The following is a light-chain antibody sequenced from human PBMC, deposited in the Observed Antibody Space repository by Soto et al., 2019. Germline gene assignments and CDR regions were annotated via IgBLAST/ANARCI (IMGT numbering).Light chain of an antibody. J-gene: IGKJ5*01. CDR1: QSVSSSY. CDR3: QQRSNWST. CDR2: DAS. V-gene: IGKV3-11*01. Sequence: EIVMTQSPGTLSLSAGERATLSCRASQSVSSSYLAWYQQKPGQAPRLLIYDASNRATGIPARFSGSGSGTDFTLTISSLEPEDFAVYYCQQRSNWSTFGQGTRLEIK.